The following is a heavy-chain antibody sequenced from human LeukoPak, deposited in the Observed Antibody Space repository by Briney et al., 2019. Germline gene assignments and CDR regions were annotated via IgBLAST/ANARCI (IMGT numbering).Heavy chain of an antibody. D-gene: IGHD4-23*01. Sequence: HPGGSLRLSCAASGFTFSSYFWMHWVRQAPGKGLVWVSRIKSDGSSSTCADSVKGRFTISRDNAKNSLYLQMNTLRAEDTAVYYCVRDLDLGGYSSFEYWGQGTLVTVSS. CDR3: VRDLDLGGYSSFEY. CDR2: IKSDGSSS. J-gene: IGHJ4*02. CDR1: GFTFSSYFW. V-gene: IGHV3-74*01.